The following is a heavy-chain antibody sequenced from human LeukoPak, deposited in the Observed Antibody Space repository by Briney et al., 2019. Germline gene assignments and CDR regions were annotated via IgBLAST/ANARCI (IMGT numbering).Heavy chain of an antibody. CDR1: GFTFSSYA. J-gene: IGHJ6*04. V-gene: IGHV3-23*01. CDR2: ISGGGGST. CDR3: AKRIAAAGTFYGMDV. D-gene: IGHD6-13*01. Sequence: GGSLRLSCAASGFTFSSYAMSWVRQAPGKGLEWVSAISGGGGSTYYADSVKGRFTISRDNSKNTLYLQMNSLRAEDTAVYYCAKRIAAAGTFYGMDVWGKGTTVTVSS.